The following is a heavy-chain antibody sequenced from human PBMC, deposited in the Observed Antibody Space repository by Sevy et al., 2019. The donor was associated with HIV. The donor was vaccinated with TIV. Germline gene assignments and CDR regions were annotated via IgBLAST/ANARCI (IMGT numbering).Heavy chain of an antibody. CDR2: INPNSGAT. CDR3: AREDYYDASGGWVDP. D-gene: IGHD3-22*01. CDR1: GYTFIDHY. Sequence: ASVKVSCKASGYTFIDHYIHWVRQAPGQALEWMGRINPNSGATNYAQKFQDRVTMTRDTSISTSYMELRRLRSDDTAVYYCAREDYYDASGGWVDPWGQGTLVTVSS. J-gene: IGHJ5*02. V-gene: IGHV1-2*06.